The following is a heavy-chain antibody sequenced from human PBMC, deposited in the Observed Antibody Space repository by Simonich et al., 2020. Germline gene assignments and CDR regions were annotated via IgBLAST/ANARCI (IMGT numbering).Heavy chain of an antibody. V-gene: IGHV1-18*01. D-gene: IGHD2-15*01. CDR2: NSAYNGNT. CDR1: GYTFTSYG. CDR3: ARASRGTWWYYYFDY. Sequence: QVQLVQSGAEVKKPGASVKVSCKASGYTFTSYGFSWVRQAPGQGLELMGWNSAYNGNTNYAQKLQGRVTMTTDTSTSTAYMELRSLRSDDTAVYYCARASRGTWWYYYFDYWGQGTLVTVSS. J-gene: IGHJ4*02.